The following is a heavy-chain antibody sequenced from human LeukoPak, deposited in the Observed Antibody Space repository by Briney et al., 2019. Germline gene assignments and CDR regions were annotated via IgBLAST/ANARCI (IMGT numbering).Heavy chain of an antibody. CDR3: ARAPRWYYFDY. Sequence: PSETLSLTCTVSGGSISSISYYWGWIRQPPGKGLQWIGSVYYSGSTYNDPSLEGRVTISVDTSKNQFSLKLSSVTAADTAVYYCARAPRWYYFDYWGQGTLVTVSS. V-gene: IGHV4-39*01. D-gene: IGHD2-15*01. J-gene: IGHJ4*02. CDR2: VYYSGST. CDR1: GGSISSISYY.